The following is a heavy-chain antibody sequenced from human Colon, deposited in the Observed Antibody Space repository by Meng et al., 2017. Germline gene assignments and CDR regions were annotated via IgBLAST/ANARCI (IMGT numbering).Heavy chain of an antibody. D-gene: IGHD3-16*01. V-gene: IGHV1-8*03. CDR1: GYSFTNYD. J-gene: IGHJ5*02. Sequence: ASVKVSCKASGYSFTNYDINWVRQAPGQGLEWMGWVNPNSGSTAYAQKFQGRVTITETTSMSTAYMELSSLRSEDTAVYYFARGRPTLGWFDPWGQGTLVTVSS. CDR3: ARGRPTLGWFDP. CDR2: VNPNSGST.